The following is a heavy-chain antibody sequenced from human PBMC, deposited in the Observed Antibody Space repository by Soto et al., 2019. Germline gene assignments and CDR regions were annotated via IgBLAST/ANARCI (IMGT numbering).Heavy chain of an antibody. J-gene: IGHJ6*02. CDR2: IYYSGST. CDR1: GGSISSSSYY. D-gene: IGHD2-8*01. Sequence: SETLSLTCTVSGGSISSSSYYWGWIRQPPGKGLEWIGSIYYSGSTYYNPSLKSRVTISVDTSKNQFSLKLSSVTAADTAVYYCARLNTNSRSGMDVWGQGTTVTVSS. CDR3: ARLNTNSRSGMDV. V-gene: IGHV4-39*01.